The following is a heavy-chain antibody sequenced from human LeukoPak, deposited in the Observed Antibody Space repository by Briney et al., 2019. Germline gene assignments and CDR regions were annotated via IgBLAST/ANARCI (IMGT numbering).Heavy chain of an antibody. Sequence: SETLSLTCTVSGGPISSYYWSWIRQPPGKGLEWIGYIYYSGSTNYNPSLKSRVTISVDTSKNQFSLKLSSVTAADTAVYFCASRAAAGNFDYWGQGTLVTVSS. J-gene: IGHJ4*02. CDR3: ASRAAAGNFDY. V-gene: IGHV4-59*01. CDR2: IYYSGST. CDR1: GGPISSYY. D-gene: IGHD6-13*01.